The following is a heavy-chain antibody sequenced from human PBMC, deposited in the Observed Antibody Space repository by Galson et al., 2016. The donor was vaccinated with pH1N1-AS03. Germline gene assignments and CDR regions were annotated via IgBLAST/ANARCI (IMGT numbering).Heavy chain of an antibody. V-gene: IGHV3-30*04. J-gene: IGHJ3*02. Sequence: SLRLSCAASGLTFSTYAMHWVRQAPGKGLEWVAIIVSDGSNKNYGDSVKGRFTISRDNSKNTLYLQMKSLRVEDTAVYYCAREGGRLRGYSYDIWGQGTLVTVSS. CDR3: AREGGRLRGYSYDI. CDR1: GLTFSTYA. D-gene: IGHD5-18*01. CDR2: IVSDGSNK.